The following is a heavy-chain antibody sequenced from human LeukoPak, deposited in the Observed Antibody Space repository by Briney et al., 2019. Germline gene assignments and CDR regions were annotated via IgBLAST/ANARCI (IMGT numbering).Heavy chain of an antibody. D-gene: IGHD2-2*02. V-gene: IGHV3-23*01. CDR1: GFAFGSDA. CDR3: ARVDEYQLIYVEYFDY. CDR2: ITGTGAVT. Sequence: PGGSLRLSCAASGFAFGSDAMNWVRQVPGKGLEWVADITGTGAVTHYADSVKGRFTISRDNSENTLYLQMNSLRAEDTAIYYCARVDEYQLIYVEYFDYWGQGTLVTVSS. J-gene: IGHJ4*02.